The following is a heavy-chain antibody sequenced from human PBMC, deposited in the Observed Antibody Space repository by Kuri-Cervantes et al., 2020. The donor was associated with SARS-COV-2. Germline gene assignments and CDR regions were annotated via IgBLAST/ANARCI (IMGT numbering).Heavy chain of an antibody. CDR2: IIPIVGVT. CDR3: ARETSRTSRTGDYFDF. V-gene: IGHV1-69*04. CDR1: GGSFSSYG. D-gene: IGHD2-2*01. J-gene: IGHJ4*02. Sequence: SVKVSCKTSGGSFSSYGISWVRQAPGQGLEWMGRIIPIVGVTNYAQNFQGRVTITADTSTSTAYMELSSLRSEDTAVYHCARETSRTSRTGDYFDFWGQRTLVTVSS.